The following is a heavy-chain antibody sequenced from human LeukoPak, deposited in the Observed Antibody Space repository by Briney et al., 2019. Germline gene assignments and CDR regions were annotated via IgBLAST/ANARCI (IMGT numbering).Heavy chain of an antibody. J-gene: IGHJ4*02. CDR3: AKVRAVAGTSYFDY. V-gene: IGHV3-23*01. D-gene: IGHD6-19*01. CDR1: GFTFGSYA. Sequence: PGGSLRLSCAASGFTFGSYAMSWVRQAPGKGLEWVSAISGSGGSTYYADSVKGRFTISRDNSKNTLYLQMNSLRAEDTAVYYCAKVRAVAGTSYFDYWGQGTLVTVSS. CDR2: ISGSGGST.